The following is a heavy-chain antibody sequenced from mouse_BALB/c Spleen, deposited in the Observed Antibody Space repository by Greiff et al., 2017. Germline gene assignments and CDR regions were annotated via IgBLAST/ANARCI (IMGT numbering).Heavy chain of an antibody. CDR2: INPDSSTI. J-gene: IGHJ4*01. CDR1: GFDFSRYW. D-gene: IGHD1-2*01. CDR3: ATLLRLIYAMDY. V-gene: IGHV4-1*02. Sequence: EVKLLESGGGLVQPGGSLKLSCAASGFDFSRYWMSWVRQAPGKGLEWIGEINPDSSTINYTPSLKDKFIISRDNAKNTLYLQMSKVRSEDTALYYCATLLRLIYAMDYWGQGTSVTVSS.